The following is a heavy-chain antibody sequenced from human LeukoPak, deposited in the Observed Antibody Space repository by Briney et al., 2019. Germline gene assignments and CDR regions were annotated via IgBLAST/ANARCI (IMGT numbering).Heavy chain of an antibody. CDR2: ISSSSSYI. CDR3: AKSNIAVAGTYYYYGMDV. CDR1: GFTFSSYS. Sequence: GGSLRLSCAASGFTFSSYSMTWVRQAPGKGLEWVSSISSSSSYIYYADSVKGRFTISRDNAKNSLYLQMNSLRAEDTAVYYCAKSNIAVAGTYYYYGMDVWGQGTTVTVSS. J-gene: IGHJ6*02. V-gene: IGHV3-21*04. D-gene: IGHD6-19*01.